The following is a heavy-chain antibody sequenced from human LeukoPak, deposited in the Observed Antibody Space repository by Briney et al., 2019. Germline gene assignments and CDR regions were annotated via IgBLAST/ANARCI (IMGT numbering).Heavy chain of an antibody. CDR3: AKAGGSAWYEY. CDR2: INSDGSST. V-gene: IGHV3-74*01. J-gene: IGHJ4*02. D-gene: IGHD6-13*01. Sequence: GSLRLSCAASGFTFSNNWMHWVRQGPGKGLVWVSRINSDGSSTNYADSVKGRFTISRDNAKNTLYLQMNSLRAKDTAVYYCAKAGGSAWYEYWGQGSLVTVSS. CDR1: GFTFSNNW.